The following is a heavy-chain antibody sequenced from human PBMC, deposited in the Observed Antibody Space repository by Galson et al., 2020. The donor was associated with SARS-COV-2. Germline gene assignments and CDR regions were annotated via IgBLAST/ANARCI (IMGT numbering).Heavy chain of an antibody. CDR2: IYYGWTT. D-gene: IGHD6-13*01. Sequence: ASETLSLTCTVSAVSISTNNCFWGWIRQPPGKGLEWIGRIYYGWTTYYNPSLKSRLTISMDTSKNQFSLNLSSVTAADTAVYYCSRDQGYGSRWSIVDAFDHWGQGTLVTVCS. J-gene: IGHJ4*02. V-gene: IGHV4-39*07. CDR3: SRDQGYGSRWSIVDAFDH. CDR1: AVSISTNNCF.